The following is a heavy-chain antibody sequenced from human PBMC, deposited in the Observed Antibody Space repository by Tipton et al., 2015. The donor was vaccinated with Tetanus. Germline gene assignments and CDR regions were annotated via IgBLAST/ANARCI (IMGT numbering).Heavy chain of an antibody. Sequence: SLRLSCAASGFTFSSYAMHWVRQAPGRGLEWVAVISYDGSNKYYADSVKGRFTISRDNSKNTLYLQMNSLRAEDTAVYYCAKAHGEVDYYYYGMDVWGQGTTVTVSS. D-gene: IGHD4-17*01. CDR1: GFTFSSYA. V-gene: IGHV3-30*04. CDR3: AKAHGEVDYYYYGMDV. J-gene: IGHJ6*02. CDR2: ISYDGSNK.